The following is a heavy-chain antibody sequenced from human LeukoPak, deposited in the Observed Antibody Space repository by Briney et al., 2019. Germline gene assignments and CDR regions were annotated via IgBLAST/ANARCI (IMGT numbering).Heavy chain of an antibody. J-gene: IGHJ4*02. D-gene: IGHD3-10*01. CDR1: GFTFSSYA. V-gene: IGHV3-30*04. Sequence: GGSLRLSYAASGFTFSSYAMSWVRQAPGKGLEWVAVISYDGSNKYYADSVKGRFTISRDNSKNTLYLQMNSLRAEDTAVYYCVAGADYYGSGGLNDYWGQGTLVTVSS. CDR2: ISYDGSNK. CDR3: VAGADYYGSGGLNDY.